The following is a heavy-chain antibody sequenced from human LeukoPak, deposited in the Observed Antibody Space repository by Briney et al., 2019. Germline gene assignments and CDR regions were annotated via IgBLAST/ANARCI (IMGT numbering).Heavy chain of an antibody. CDR2: VDSDGSTT. Sequence: GGSLRLSCAASGFTFNNFWMHWVRQAPGKGLVWVSRVDSDGSTTRYADAVKGRFTISRDNAKNTLYLQMNSLRAEDTGIYYCVKGGGPRGFDYWCQGILVTVSS. V-gene: IGHV3-74*01. J-gene: IGHJ4*02. D-gene: IGHD3-10*01. CDR1: GFTFNNFW. CDR3: VKGGGPRGFDY.